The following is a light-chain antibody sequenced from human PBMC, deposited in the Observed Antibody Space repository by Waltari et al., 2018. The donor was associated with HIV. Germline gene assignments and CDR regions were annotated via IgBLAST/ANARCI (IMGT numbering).Light chain of an antibody. CDR3: CSYAGSSTYV. V-gene: IGLV2-23*02. Sequence: QSALTQPASVSGSPGQSITIPCTGTSSDVGSYNLVSWYQQHPGKATKPMIYEVSKRPSGCSNRCSGSKSGNTASLTISGLQAEDEADYYCCSYAGSSTYVFGTGTKVTVL. CDR2: EVS. CDR1: SSDVGSYNL. J-gene: IGLJ1*01.